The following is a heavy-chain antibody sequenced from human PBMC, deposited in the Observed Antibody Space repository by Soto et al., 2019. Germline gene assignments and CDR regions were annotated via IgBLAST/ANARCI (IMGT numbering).Heavy chain of an antibody. D-gene: IGHD2-21*01. V-gene: IGHV3-48*04. J-gene: IGHJ3*02. CDR1: GFTFSTYS. CDR2: ISSSSSVI. Sequence: GGSLRLSCAASGFTFSTYSMAWIRQAPGKGLEWLSYISSSSSVIYYADSVKGRITVSRDNGKNALILQMHSLRADDTAVYYCARYLIIPRAFDIWGQGTAVTVSS. CDR3: ARYLIIPRAFDI.